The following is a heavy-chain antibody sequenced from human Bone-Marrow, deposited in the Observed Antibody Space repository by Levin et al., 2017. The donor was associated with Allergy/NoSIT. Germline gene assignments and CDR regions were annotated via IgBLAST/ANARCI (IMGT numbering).Heavy chain of an antibody. CDR1: GFTFSNYG. Sequence: PGGSLRLSCAASGFTFSNYGMHWVRQAPGKGLEWVALISYDGNNKYYADSVKGRFSISRDNSKNTLYLQMNSLTAEDTAVYYCAKGSRSNPFDYCGQGTLVTVSS. J-gene: IGHJ4*02. D-gene: IGHD2-2*01. CDR2: ISYDGNNK. V-gene: IGHV3-30*18. CDR3: AKGSRSNPFDY.